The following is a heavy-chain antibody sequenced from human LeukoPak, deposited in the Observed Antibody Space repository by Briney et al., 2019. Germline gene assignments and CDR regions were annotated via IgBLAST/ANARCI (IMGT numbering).Heavy chain of an antibody. J-gene: IGHJ4*02. CDR3: AREGGITGTTDY. V-gene: IGHV1-2*06. CDR1: GYTFTGYY. D-gene: IGHD1-7*01. Sequence: GASVKVSCKASGYTFTGYYMHWVRQAPGQGLEWMGRINPNRGGTNYAQKVQGSVTITRDTSISTAYMELSRLRSDETAVYYCAREGGITGTTDYWGQGTLVTVSS. CDR2: INPNRGGT.